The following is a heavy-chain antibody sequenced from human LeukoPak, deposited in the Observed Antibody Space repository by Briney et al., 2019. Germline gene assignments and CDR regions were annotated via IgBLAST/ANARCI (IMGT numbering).Heavy chain of an antibody. J-gene: IGHJ4*02. D-gene: IGHD1-14*01. CDR1: GFTFTSYG. CDR3: AKDTRDNHHSDY. CDR2: VWYDGRHK. V-gene: IGHV3-33*06. Sequence: GGSLRLSCAASGFTFTSYGMHWVRQAPGKGLEWVAVVWYDGRHKYYADSVKGRFTISRDNSKNTLYPQMDSLRAEDTAVYYCAKDTRDNHHSDYWGQGTLVTVSS.